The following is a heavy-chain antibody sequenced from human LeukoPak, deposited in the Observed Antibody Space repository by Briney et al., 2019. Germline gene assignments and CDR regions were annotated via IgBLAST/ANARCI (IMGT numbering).Heavy chain of an antibody. CDR1: GGSFSGYY. CDR2: INHSGST. Sequence: SETLSLTCAVYGGSFSGYYWSWIRQPPGKGLEWIGEINHSGSTNYNPSLKSRLTISVDTSKNQFSLKLSSVTAADTTVYYCARTLSSWAPAFDYWGQGTLVTVSS. J-gene: IGHJ4*02. V-gene: IGHV4-34*01. CDR3: ARTLSSWAPAFDY. D-gene: IGHD6-13*01.